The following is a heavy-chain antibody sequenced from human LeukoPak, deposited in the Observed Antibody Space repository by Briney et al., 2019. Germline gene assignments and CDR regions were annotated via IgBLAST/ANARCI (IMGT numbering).Heavy chain of an antibody. Sequence: SETLSLTCTVSGGSISSYYWSWIRQPPGKGLEWIGYIYYSGSTNYNPSLKSRVTISVDTSKNQFSLKLSSVTAADTAVYYCARSIRYYYDSSGYYDYWGQGTLVTVSS. V-gene: IGHV4-59*01. CDR2: IYYSGST. D-gene: IGHD3-22*01. CDR3: ARSIRYYYDSSGYYDY. J-gene: IGHJ4*02. CDR1: GGSISSYY.